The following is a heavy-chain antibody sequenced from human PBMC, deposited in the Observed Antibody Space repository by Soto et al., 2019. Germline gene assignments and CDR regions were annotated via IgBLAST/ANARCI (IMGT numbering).Heavy chain of an antibody. Sequence: QVQLVQSGGEVKKPGASVKVSCKASGYTFTIYGINWVRQAPGQGLEWMGWISPDNGNTNYAQKLQGRVTMTTDTSTSTAYMGLRSRRSDDTAVYYCARALGYSGYAGMDVWGQGTTVTVSS. D-gene: IGHD5-12*01. CDR2: ISPDNGNT. CDR1: GYTFTIYG. V-gene: IGHV1-18*01. J-gene: IGHJ6*02. CDR3: ARALGYSGYAGMDV.